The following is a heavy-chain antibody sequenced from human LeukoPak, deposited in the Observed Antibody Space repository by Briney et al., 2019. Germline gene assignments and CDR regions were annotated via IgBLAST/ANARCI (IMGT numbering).Heavy chain of an antibody. V-gene: IGHV3-30*18. D-gene: IGHD1-26*01. J-gene: IGHJ3*02. Sequence: GRTLRLSRASSVFTFSIYCMHCVRQAPGKGLEWVAVISYDGSNKYYADSVKGRSTISRDNSKNTLYLQKNSMRAEDTAVYYCAKWGDGAFDIWGQGTMVTVSS. CDR2: ISYDGSNK. CDR3: AKWGDGAFDI. CDR1: VFTFSIYC.